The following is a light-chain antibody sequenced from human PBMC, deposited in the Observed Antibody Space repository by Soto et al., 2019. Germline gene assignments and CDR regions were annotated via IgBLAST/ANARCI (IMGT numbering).Light chain of an antibody. V-gene: IGKV1-5*03. J-gene: IGKJ1*01. Sequence: DIQMTQSPSTLSASVGDRVTITCRASQSISSWLAWYQQKPGKAHKLLIYKASSLESGVPSRFSGSGSGTECTLTISSLQPDEFATYSCQHARTFGQGTKVEIK. CDR2: KAS. CDR1: QSISSW. CDR3: QHART.